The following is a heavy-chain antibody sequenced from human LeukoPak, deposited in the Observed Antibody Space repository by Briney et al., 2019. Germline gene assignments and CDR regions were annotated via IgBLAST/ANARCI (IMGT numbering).Heavy chain of an antibody. CDR3: KNTTQSPKSIVVVPAAKHPFDY. D-gene: IGHD2-2*01. Sequence: GGSLSLSYAASGFTVSSNEMSWVRQAPGKGLEWVSSISGGSTYYADSRKGRFTISRDNSKNTLYLQMNSLRAEDTAVYFCKNTTQSPKSIVVVPAAKHPFDYWGQGTLVTVSS. CDR1: GFTVSSNE. CDR2: ISGGST. J-gene: IGHJ4*02. V-gene: IGHV3-38-3*01.